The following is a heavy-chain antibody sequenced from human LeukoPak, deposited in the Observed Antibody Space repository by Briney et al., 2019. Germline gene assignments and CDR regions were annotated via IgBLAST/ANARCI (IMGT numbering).Heavy chain of an antibody. J-gene: IGHJ4*02. Sequence: SETLSLTCTVSGGSISSYYWSWIRQPAGKGLEWIGRIYTSGSTNYNPSLKSRVTMSVDTSKNQFSLKLSPVTAADTAVYYCARDSIAVAGTLFDYWGQGTLVTVSS. V-gene: IGHV4-4*07. D-gene: IGHD6-19*01. CDR3: ARDSIAVAGTLFDY. CDR2: IYTSGST. CDR1: GGSISSYY.